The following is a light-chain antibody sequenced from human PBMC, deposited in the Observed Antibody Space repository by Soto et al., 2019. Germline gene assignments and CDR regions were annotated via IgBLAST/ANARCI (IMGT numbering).Light chain of an antibody. CDR2: DNA. J-gene: IGLJ2*01. V-gene: IGLV1-40*01. CDR3: QSYDSSMTAVA. Sequence: QSVLTQPPSVSGAPGQRVTISCTGSSSNIGAGYDVHWYRQLPGTAPKLLIYDNANRPSGVPDRFSGSKSDTSASLAITGLQAEDDADYYCQSYDSSMTAVAFGGGTKLTVL. CDR1: SSNIGAGYD.